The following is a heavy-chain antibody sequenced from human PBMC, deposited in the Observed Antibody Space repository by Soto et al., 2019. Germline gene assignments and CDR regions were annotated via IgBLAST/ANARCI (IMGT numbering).Heavy chain of an antibody. V-gene: IGHV4-59*11. Sequence: WETLALTRTIPGVSIHCLYRDWIPLPPWKGLVWIGYIYYSGSTNYNPSLKSRVTISVDTSKNQFSLKLSSVTAADTAVYYCARDNGYSYGYTLDHWGQGTLVTVS. D-gene: IGHD5-18*01. CDR1: GVSIHCLY. CDR3: ARDNGYSYGYTLDH. J-gene: IGHJ4*02. CDR2: IYYSGST.